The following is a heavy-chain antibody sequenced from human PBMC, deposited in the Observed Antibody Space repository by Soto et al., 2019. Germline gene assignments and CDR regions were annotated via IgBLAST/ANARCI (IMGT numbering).Heavy chain of an antibody. Sequence: ASVKVSCKASGGTFTSYDINWVRQATGQGLEWMGWMNPNSGNTGYAQKFQGRVTMTRNTSISTAYMELSSLRSEDTAVYYCARLSWYYYDSSGYPTDAFDIWGQGTMVTVSS. V-gene: IGHV1-8*01. CDR1: GGTFTSYD. CDR2: MNPNSGNT. CDR3: ARLSWYYYDSSGYPTDAFDI. D-gene: IGHD3-22*01. J-gene: IGHJ3*02.